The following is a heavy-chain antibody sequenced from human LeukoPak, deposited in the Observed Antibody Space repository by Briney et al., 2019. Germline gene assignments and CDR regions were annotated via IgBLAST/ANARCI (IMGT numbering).Heavy chain of an antibody. CDR1: GFTFDDYA. D-gene: IGHD6-6*01. CDR2: ISWNSGSI. V-gene: IGHV3-9*01. J-gene: IGHJ4*02. Sequence: GRSLRLSCAASGFTFDDYAMHWVRQAPGKGLEWVSGISWNSGSIAYADSAKGRFTISRDNAKNSLYLQMNSLRAEDTAFYYCAKATYSTSPGYYFDYWGQGTLVTVSS. CDR3: AKATYSTSPGYYFDY.